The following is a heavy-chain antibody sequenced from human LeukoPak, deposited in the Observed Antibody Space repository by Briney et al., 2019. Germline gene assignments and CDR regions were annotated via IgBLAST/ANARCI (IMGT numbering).Heavy chain of an antibody. D-gene: IGHD3-9*01. J-gene: IGHJ3*02. Sequence: GGSLRLSCAASGFTFSSYGMSWVRQAPGKGLEWVSAIICSGGSTYYADSVKGRFTISRDNSKNTLYLQMNSLRAEDTAVYYCAKDGFRGFDWLLGAFDIWGQGTMVTVSS. CDR3: AKDGFRGFDWLLGAFDI. V-gene: IGHV3-23*01. CDR2: IICSGGST. CDR1: GFTFSSYG.